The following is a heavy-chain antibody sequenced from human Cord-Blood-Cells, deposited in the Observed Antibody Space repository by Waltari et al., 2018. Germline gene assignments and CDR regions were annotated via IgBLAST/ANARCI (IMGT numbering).Heavy chain of an antibody. D-gene: IGHD4-4*01. CDR3: ARGWGYSNYWYFDL. V-gene: IGHV4-59*09. Sequence: SLKSRVTISVDTSKNQFSLKLSSVTAADTAVYYCARGWGYSNYWYFDLWGRGTLVTVSS. J-gene: IGHJ2*01.